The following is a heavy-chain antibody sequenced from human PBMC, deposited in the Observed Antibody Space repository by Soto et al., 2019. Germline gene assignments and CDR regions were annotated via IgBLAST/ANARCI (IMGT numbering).Heavy chain of an antibody. CDR2: ITYDGSNK. D-gene: IGHD1-7*01. J-gene: IGHJ4*02. CDR3: AKDRVGGTFYTPLGF. CDR1: GGSIRGYY. Sequence: LSLTCGVYGGSIRGYYWSWIRQSPGKGLEWVAVITYDGSNKYYADSVKGRFTISRDNSKNTLSLHLNTLKPEDTAVYHCAKDRVGGTFYTPLGFWGQGTLVTVSS. V-gene: IGHV3-30*18.